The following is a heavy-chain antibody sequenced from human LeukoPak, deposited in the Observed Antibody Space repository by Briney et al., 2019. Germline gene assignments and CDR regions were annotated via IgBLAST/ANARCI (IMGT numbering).Heavy chain of an antibody. Sequence: GASVKVSCKASGYTFISYYMHWVRQAPGQGLEWMGIINPSGGSTSYAQKFQGRVTMTRDMSTSTVYMELSSLRSDDTAVYYCAREPTDGEGGFDYWGQGTLVTVSS. D-gene: IGHD2-8*01. CDR2: INPSGGST. CDR1: GYTFISYY. J-gene: IGHJ4*02. V-gene: IGHV1-46*01. CDR3: AREPTDGEGGFDY.